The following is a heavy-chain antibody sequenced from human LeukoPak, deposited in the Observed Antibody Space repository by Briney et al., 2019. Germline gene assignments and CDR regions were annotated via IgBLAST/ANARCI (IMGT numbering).Heavy chain of an antibody. Sequence: SVKVSCKASGGTFSSYTISWVRQAPGQGLEWMGRIIPILGIANYAQKFQGRVTITADKSTSTAYMELSSLRPEDTAVYYCARIALRYEMPGIEYYYYGMDVWGQGTTVTVSS. CDR1: GGTFSSYT. V-gene: IGHV1-69*02. CDR3: ARIALRYEMPGIEYYYYGMDV. J-gene: IGHJ6*02. CDR2: IIPILGIA. D-gene: IGHD3-9*01.